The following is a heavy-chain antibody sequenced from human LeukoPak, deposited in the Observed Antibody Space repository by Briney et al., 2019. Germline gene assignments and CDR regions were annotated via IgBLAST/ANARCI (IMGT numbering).Heavy chain of an antibody. V-gene: IGHV3-21*01. J-gene: IGHJ4*02. CDR3: ARVRNYGGKKEVDY. Sequence: GGSLRLSCAASGFTFSSYSMNWVRQAPGKGLEWVSSISSSSSYVYYADSVKGRFTISRDNAKNSLYLQMNSLRAEDTAVYYCARVRNYGGKKEVDYWGQGTLVTVSS. D-gene: IGHD4-23*01. CDR2: ISSSSSYV. CDR1: GFTFSSYS.